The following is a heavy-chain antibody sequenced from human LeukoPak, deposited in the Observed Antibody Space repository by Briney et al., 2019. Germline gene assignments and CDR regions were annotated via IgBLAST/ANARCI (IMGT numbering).Heavy chain of an antibody. V-gene: IGHV3-30-3*01. CDR3: ASRTRDSEYY. Sequence: GGSLRLSCAASGFTFSSYAMHWVRQAPGKGLGWVAVISYDGSNKYYADSVKGRFTISRDNSKNTLYLQMNSLRAEDTAVYYCASRTRDSEYYWGQGILVTVSS. D-gene: IGHD1-14*01. CDR1: GFTFSSYA. CDR2: ISYDGSNK. J-gene: IGHJ4*02.